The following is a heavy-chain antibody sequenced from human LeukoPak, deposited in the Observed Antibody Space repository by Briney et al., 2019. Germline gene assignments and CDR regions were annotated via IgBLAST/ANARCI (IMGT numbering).Heavy chain of an antibody. J-gene: IGHJ4*02. CDR3: ARQSVRAIAIAARPWNYFDY. D-gene: IGHD6-6*01. CDR1: GGSISGSSDY. Sequence: SETLSLTCVVSGGSISGSSDYWGWIRQPPGKGLEWIVSIYYSGKTYYNPSLKSRVTISLDTSKNQFSLKLSSVTSADTAVYYCARQSVRAIAIAARPWNYFDYWGQGTLVTVSS. CDR2: IYYSGKT. V-gene: IGHV4-39*01.